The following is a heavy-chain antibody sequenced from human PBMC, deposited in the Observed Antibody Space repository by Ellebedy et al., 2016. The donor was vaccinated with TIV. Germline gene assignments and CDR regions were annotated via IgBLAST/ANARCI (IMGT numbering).Heavy chain of an antibody. CDR1: GYTFTSYD. Sequence: ASVKVSCKASGYTFTSYDINWVRQATGQGLEWMGWMNPNSGNTGYAQKFQGRVTMTRNTSISTAYMELSSLRSEDTAVYYCARAGAFRYDTSGFYHYWGPGTLVTVSS. D-gene: IGHD3-22*01. CDR3: ARAGAFRYDTSGFYHY. J-gene: IGHJ4*02. CDR2: MNPNSGNT. V-gene: IGHV1-8*01.